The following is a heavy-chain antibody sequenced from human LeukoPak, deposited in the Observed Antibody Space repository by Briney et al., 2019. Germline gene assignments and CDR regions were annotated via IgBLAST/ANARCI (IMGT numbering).Heavy chain of an antibody. CDR3: ARLAGYFDY. Sequence: SETLSLTCAVYAGAFSGYYWIWIRQPPGKGLEWIGEINHSGSTHYNPSLKSRVTISVDTSKNQFSLKLSSVTAADTAVYYCARLAGYFDYWGQGTLVTVSS. CDR2: INHSGST. V-gene: IGHV4-34*01. CDR1: AGAFSGYY. J-gene: IGHJ4*02.